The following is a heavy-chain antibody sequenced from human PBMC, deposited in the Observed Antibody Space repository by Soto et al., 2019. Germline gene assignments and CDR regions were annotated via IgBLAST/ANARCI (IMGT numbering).Heavy chain of an antibody. J-gene: IGHJ5*02. D-gene: IGHD3-16*02. Sequence: GSSVKVSCKAPADTFTSYYIHWVRQAPGHGREWMGILNPNGGSTRFAQTFKGRITMNTDTSTSTVYMELRILRSEDTAVYYCVRSSWGVFGIIIEASNWLAPWGQGSLVTVSS. V-gene: IGHV1-46*01. CDR1: ADTFTSYY. CDR3: VRSSWGVFGIIIEASNWLAP. CDR2: LNPNGGST.